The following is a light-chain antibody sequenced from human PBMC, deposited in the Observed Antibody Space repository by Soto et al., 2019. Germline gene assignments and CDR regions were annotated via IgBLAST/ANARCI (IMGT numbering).Light chain of an antibody. Sequence: EIVMTQSPATLSVSPGERATLSCRASQSVNSNLVWYQQKPGQAPRLLIYGASTRATGIPARFSGSGSVTEVTLTISSLQSEDFAVYYCQQYKNWLWTFGQGTKVEIK. CDR3: QQYKNWLWT. V-gene: IGKV3-15*01. CDR1: QSVNSN. J-gene: IGKJ1*01. CDR2: GAS.